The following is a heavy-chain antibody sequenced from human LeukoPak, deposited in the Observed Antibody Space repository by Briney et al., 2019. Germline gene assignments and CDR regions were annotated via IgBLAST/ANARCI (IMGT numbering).Heavy chain of an antibody. V-gene: IGHV4-38-2*02. J-gene: IGHJ4*02. CDR2: IYHSGST. CDR3: ARHFISSSWYHFFDY. CDR1: GYSISIGYY. Sequence: PSETLSLTCTVSGYSISIGYYWGWIRQPPGKGLEWIGSIYHSGSTYYNPSLKSRVTISVDTSKNQFSLKLSSVTAADTAVYYCARHFISSSWYHFFDYWGQGTLVTVSS. D-gene: IGHD6-13*01.